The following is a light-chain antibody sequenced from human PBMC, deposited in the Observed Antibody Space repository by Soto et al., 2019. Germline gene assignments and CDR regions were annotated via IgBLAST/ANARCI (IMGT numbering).Light chain of an antibody. J-gene: IGLJ2*01. CDR2: EGS. Sequence: QSALTQPASVSGSPGQSITISCTGTSSDVGSYNLVSWYQQHPGKAPKLMIYEGSKRPSGVSHRFSGSKSGNTASLTISGLQAEDEADYYCRSYAGSSTSVVFGGGTQLTVL. CDR1: SSDVGSYNL. V-gene: IGLV2-23*01. CDR3: RSYAGSSTSVV.